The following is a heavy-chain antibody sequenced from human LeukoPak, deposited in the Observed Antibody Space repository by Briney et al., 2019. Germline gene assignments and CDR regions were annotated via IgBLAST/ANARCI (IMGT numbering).Heavy chain of an antibody. CDR2: IKQDGSEK. CDR1: GFTFSSYW. CDR3: ARHPRDGYNPIFDY. J-gene: IGHJ4*02. V-gene: IGHV3-7*01. D-gene: IGHD5-24*01. Sequence: QPGGTLRLSCAASGFTFSSYWMSWVRQAPGKGLEWVANIKQDGSEKYYVDSVKGRFTISRDNAKNSLYLQMNSLRAEDTAVYYCARHPRDGYNPIFDYWGQGTLVTVSS.